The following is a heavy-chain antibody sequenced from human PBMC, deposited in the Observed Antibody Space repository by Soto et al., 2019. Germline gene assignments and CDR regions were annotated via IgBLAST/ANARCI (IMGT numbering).Heavy chain of an antibody. CDR2: ISSSSSYI. D-gene: IGHD3-10*01. Sequence: GGSLILSCAASGFTFISYSMNWVRQAPGKGLEWVSSISSSSSYIYYADSVKGRFTISRDNAKNSLYLQMNSLRAEDTAVYYCARARSGHYYYYGMDFWGQGTTVTVSS. CDR1: GFTFISYS. J-gene: IGHJ6*02. CDR3: ARARSGHYYYYGMDF. V-gene: IGHV3-21*01.